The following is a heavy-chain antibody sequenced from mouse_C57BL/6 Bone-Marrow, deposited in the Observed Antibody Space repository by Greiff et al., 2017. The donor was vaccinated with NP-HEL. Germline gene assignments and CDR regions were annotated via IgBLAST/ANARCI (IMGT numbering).Heavy chain of an antibody. CDR3: ARYPRITTGGLDY. V-gene: IGHV1-19*01. Sequence: EVQLQQSGPVLVKPGASVKMSCKASGYTFTDYYMNWVKQSHGKSLEWIGVINPYNGGTSYNQKFKGKATLTVDKSSSTAYMELNSLTSEDSAVYYCARYPRITTGGLDYWGQGTTLTVSS. CDR1: GYTFTDYY. CDR2: INPYNGGT. J-gene: IGHJ2*01. D-gene: IGHD2-4*01.